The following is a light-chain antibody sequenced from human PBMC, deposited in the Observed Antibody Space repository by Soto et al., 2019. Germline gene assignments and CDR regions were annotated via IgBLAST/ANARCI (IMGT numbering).Light chain of an antibody. CDR3: CSYAGSYTVV. CDR1: SSDVGGYNY. J-gene: IGLJ2*01. CDR2: DVS. V-gene: IGLV2-11*01. Sequence: QSALTQPRSVSGSPGQSGTISCTGTSSDVGGYNYVSWYQQHPGKAPKLMIYDVSKRPSGVPDRFSGSKSGNTASLTISGLQDEDEADYYCCSYAGSYTVVFGGGTKLTVL.